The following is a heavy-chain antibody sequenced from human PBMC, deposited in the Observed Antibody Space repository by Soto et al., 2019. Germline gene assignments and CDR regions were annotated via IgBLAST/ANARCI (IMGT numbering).Heavy chain of an antibody. Sequence: EVQLVESGGDLVQPGGSLKLSCAASGFTFGASNLQWVRQASGKGLEWLGRIGSKGETYATTYAASVKGRFTIYRDDSKKTAYLQMNNLESEDTAVYYCSRDDSDWFFNWGRGTLVNVSS. V-gene: IGHV3-73*02. J-gene: IGHJ4*02. CDR3: SRDDSDWFFN. D-gene: IGHD3-9*01. CDR1: GFTFGASN. CDR2: IGSKGETYAT.